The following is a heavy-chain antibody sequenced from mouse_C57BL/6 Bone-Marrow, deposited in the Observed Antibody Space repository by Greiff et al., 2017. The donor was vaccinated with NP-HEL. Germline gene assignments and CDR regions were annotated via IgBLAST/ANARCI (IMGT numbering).Heavy chain of an antibody. CDR1: GYTFTDYY. J-gene: IGHJ2*01. CDR2: IFPGSGST. V-gene: IGHV1-75*01. Sequence: QVQLQQSGPELVKPGASVKISCKASGYTFTDYYINWVKQRPGQGLEWIGWIFPGSGSTYYNEKFKGKATLTVDKSSSTAYMLLSSLTSEDSAVYVCARGGWLLRPYYFDYWGQGTTLTVSS. D-gene: IGHD2-3*01. CDR3: ARGGWLLRPYYFDY.